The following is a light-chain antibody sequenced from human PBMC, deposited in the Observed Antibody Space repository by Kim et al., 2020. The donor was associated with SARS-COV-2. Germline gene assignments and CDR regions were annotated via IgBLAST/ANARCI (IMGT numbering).Light chain of an antibody. Sequence: ASVEDEVTLTCRATQDISSSLALYQKKPGNAPNLLIYAASTLQSRVPSRFSGRGSGTDFTLTISRLQPEDFATYYCQHLMSYPHTFGHRTKVDIK. J-gene: IGKJ2*01. CDR1: QDISSS. CDR2: AAS. V-gene: IGKV1-9*01. CDR3: QHLMSYPHT.